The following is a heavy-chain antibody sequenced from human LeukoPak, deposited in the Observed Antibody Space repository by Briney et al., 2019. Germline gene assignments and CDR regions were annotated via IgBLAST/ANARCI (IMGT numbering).Heavy chain of an antibody. CDR1: GGSISSSSYY. CDR2: IYYSGST. Sequence: KPSETLSLTCTVSGGSISSSSYYWGWIRQPPGKGLEWIGSIYYSGSTYYNPSLKSRVTISVDTSKNQFSLKLSSVTAADTAVYYCASLQQYYGSGSSSIDYWGQGTLVTVSS. V-gene: IGHV4-39*01. J-gene: IGHJ4*02. CDR3: ASLQQYYGSGSSSIDY. D-gene: IGHD3-10*01.